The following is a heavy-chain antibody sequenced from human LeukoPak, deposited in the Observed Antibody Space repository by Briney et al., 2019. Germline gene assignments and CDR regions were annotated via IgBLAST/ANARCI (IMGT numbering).Heavy chain of an antibody. Sequence: SVKVSCKASGGTFSSYAISWVRQAPGQGLEWMGGIIPIFGTANYAQKFQGRVTMTRDMSTSTVYMELSSLRSEDTAVYYCARSWELLVYFDYWGQGTLVTVSS. V-gene: IGHV1-69*05. CDR2: IIPIFGTA. J-gene: IGHJ4*02. CDR1: GGTFSSYA. CDR3: ARSWELLVYFDY. D-gene: IGHD1-26*01.